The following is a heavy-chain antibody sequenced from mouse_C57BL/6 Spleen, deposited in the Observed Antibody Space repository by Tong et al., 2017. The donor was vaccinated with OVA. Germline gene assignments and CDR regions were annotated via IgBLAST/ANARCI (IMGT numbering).Heavy chain of an antibody. CDR1: GFNIKDYY. J-gene: IGHJ3*01. CDR2: IDPEDGET. D-gene: IGHD2-1*01. CDR3: ALYGNYYWFAY. V-gene: IGHV14-2*01. Sequence: EVQLQESGAELVKPGASVKLSCTASGFNIKDYYMHWVKQRTEQGLEWIGRIDPEDGETKYAPKFQGKATITADTSSNTAYLQLSSLTSEDTAVYYCALYGNYYWFAYWGQGTLVTVSA.